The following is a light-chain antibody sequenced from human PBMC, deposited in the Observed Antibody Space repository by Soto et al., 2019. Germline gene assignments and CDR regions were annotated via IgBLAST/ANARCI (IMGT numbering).Light chain of an antibody. CDR2: NNN. V-gene: IGLV1-44*01. CDR3: AAWDDSLNGLV. CDR1: SSNIGPNA. J-gene: IGLJ7*01. Sequence: QSVLTQPPSASGTPGQKVTISCSGSSSNIGPNAVNWYQQLPGMAPKLLLYNNNQRPSGVSDRFSGSKSGTSASLAISGLQSDDEADYHCAAWDDSLNGLVFGTGTQLTVL.